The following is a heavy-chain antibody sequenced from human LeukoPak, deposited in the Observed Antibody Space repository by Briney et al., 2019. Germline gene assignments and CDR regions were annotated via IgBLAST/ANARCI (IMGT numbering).Heavy chain of an antibody. D-gene: IGHD2-21*02. J-gene: IGHJ4*02. V-gene: IGHV1-2*02. CDR3: AIFPIIVVVTANFDY. Sequence: GASVKVSCKASGYTFIGYYMHWVRQAPGQGLEWMGWINPNSGGTNYAQKFQGRVTMTRDTSISTAYMELSRLRSDDTAVYYCAIFPIIVVVTANFDYWGQGTLVTVSS. CDR1: GYTFIGYY. CDR2: INPNSGGT.